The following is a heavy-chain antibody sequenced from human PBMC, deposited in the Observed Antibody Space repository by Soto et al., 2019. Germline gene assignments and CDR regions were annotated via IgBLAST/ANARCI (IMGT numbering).Heavy chain of an antibody. J-gene: IGHJ3*02. D-gene: IGHD3-22*01. CDR2: MSGSGDRI. CDR3: AKDGDDSRPPDSFDI. Sequence: ASLRLSCSTSGFTFSSNSMTRVRQAPGRGLEWVSSMSGSGDRISYADSVKGRFTISRDNSKNTIYLQMNSLRAEDTAIYYCAKDGDDSRPPDSFDIWGQGT. CDR1: GFTFSSNS. V-gene: IGHV3-23*01.